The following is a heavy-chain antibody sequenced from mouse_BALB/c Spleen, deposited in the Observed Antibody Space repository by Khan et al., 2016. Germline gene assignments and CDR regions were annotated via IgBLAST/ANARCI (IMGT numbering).Heavy chain of an antibody. CDR3: SSDDDGFAY. CDR2: IWGDGRT. D-gene: IGHD2-12*01. V-gene: IGHV2-6-7*01. J-gene: IGHJ3*01. CDR1: GFSLTGYG. Sequence: VQLKQSGPGLVAPSQSLSITCTVSGFSLTGYGVNWVRQPPGKGLEWLGKIWGDGRTDYNSALKSRVSISKDNSKSQVFLKMNSLQTDDTANYCCSSDDDGFAYWGQGTLVIVSA.